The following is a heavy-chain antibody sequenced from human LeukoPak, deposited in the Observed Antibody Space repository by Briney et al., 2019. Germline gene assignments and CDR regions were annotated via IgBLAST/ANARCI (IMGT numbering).Heavy chain of an antibody. CDR3: ARKATAAGAGGWFDP. J-gene: IGHJ5*02. Sequence: PSETLSLTCAVSGYSITSTNWWGWVWQPPGKGLEWIGYIHYNGNTYYNPSLKSRVTMPVDTSKNQFSLKLSSVTAVDTAVYYCARKATAAGAGGWFDPWGQGTLVTVSS. CDR1: GYSITSTNW. D-gene: IGHD6-13*01. CDR2: IHYNGNT. V-gene: IGHV4-28*01.